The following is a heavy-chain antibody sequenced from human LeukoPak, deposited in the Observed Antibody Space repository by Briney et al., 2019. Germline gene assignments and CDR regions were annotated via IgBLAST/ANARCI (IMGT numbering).Heavy chain of an antibody. D-gene: IGHD3-10*01. CDR3: VLLNFDY. Sequence: SETLSLTCAVYGGSFSGYYWSWIRQPPGKGLEWIGEINHSGSTNYNPSLKSRVTISVDTSKNQFSLKFTSVTAADTAVYYCVLLNFDYWGQGTLVTVSS. J-gene: IGHJ4*02. V-gene: IGHV4-34*01. CDR2: INHSGST. CDR1: GGSFSGYY.